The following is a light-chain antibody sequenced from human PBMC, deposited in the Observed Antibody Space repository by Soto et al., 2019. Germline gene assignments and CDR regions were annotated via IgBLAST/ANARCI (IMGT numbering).Light chain of an antibody. CDR1: SSDVGSYNY. CDR3: CSYAGSYTWV. CDR2: DVS. Sequence: QSALTQPRSVSGSPGQSVTISCTGTSSDVGSYNYVSCYQQHPGKAPKVMIYDVSKRPSGVPDRFSGSKSGNTASLTISGLQAEDEADYYCCSYAGSYTWVFGGGTKLTVL. V-gene: IGLV2-11*01. J-gene: IGLJ3*02.